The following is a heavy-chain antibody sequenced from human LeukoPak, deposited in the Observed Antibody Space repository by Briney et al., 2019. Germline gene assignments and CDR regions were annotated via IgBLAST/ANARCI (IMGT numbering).Heavy chain of an antibody. Sequence: GGSLRLSCAASGFTFSSYWMSWVRQAPGKGLEWVSAISGSGGSTYYADSVKGRFTISRDNSKNTLYLQMNSLRAEDTAVYYCAKPRYYDFWSGFDYWGQGTLVTVSS. J-gene: IGHJ4*02. CDR3: AKPRYYDFWSGFDY. CDR2: ISGSGGST. CDR1: GFTFSSYW. D-gene: IGHD3-3*01. V-gene: IGHV3-23*01.